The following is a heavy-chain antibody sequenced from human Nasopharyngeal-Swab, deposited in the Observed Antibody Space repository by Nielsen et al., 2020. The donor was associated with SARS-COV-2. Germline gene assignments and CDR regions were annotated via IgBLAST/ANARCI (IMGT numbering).Heavy chain of an antibody. V-gene: IGHV3-23*01. D-gene: IGHD2-15*01. CDR2: MSGTGDNT. CDR1: GFTFTSYA. Sequence: GESLKISCAASGFTFTSYAMNWVRQAPGKGLEWVSGMSGTGDNTYYSDSVKGRFTISRDSSKTTLYLQMNSLRAEDTAVYYCAKDSGAGFCDGGSCFPTNHWGQGTLVTVSS. CDR3: AKDSGAGFCDGGSCFPTNH. J-gene: IGHJ5*02.